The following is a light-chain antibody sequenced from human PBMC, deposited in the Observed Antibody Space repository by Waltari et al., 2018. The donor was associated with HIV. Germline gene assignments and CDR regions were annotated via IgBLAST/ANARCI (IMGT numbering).Light chain of an antibody. CDR1: SSDVGTYDL. J-gene: IGLJ3*02. Sequence: QSALTQPASVSGSPGQSITVPCTGTSSDVGTYDLVSWYQQHPGKAPKLMIYEVTKRPSGVSNRFSGSKSGNTASLIVSGLQADDEAEYYCCSYRGSNTWVFGGGTKVTVL. CDR3: CSYRGSNTWV. V-gene: IGLV2-23*02. CDR2: EVT.